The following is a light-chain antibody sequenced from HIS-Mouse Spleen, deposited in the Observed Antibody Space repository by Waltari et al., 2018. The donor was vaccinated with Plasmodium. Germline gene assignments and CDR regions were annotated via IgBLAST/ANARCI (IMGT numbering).Light chain of an antibody. Sequence: AIQLTQSPSSLSASVGDRVTITCRASQGISSALAWYQQKPGKAPKLLIYDASSLESGVPSRFSGSGSWTDFTLTISSLQPEDFATYYCQQFNSYSITFGQGTRLEIK. J-gene: IGKJ5*01. CDR1: QGISSA. V-gene: IGKV1-13*02. CDR2: DAS. CDR3: QQFNSYSIT.